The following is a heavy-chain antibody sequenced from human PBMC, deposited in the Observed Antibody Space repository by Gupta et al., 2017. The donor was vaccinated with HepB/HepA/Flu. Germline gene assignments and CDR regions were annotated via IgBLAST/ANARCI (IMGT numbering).Heavy chain of an antibody. V-gene: IGHV3-30-3*01. D-gene: IGHD3-3*01. CDR2: ISYDGSNK. J-gene: IGHJ6*02. CDR3: ARDTIFGVVIIRPYYYGMDV. CDR1: GFTFSRYA. Sequence: QVQLVESGGGVVQPGRSLRLSCAASGFTFSRYAMHWVRQAPGKGREWVAVISYDGSNKYYADSVKGRFTISRDNSKNTLYLQMNSLTAEDTAVYYCARDTIFGVVIIRPYYYGMDVWGQGTTVTVSS.